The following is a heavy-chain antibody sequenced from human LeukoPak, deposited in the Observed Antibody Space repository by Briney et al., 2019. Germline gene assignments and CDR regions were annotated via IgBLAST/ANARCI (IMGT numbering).Heavy chain of an antibody. CDR3: AATSYYDSGGCFNY. J-gene: IGHJ4*02. V-gene: IGHV4-59*01. CDR2: VAYSGST. Sequence: SETLSLTCTVSGGSISSYYWSWIRQPPGKGLEWIGYVAYSGSTNYNPSLKSRVTISVDTSKNQFSLKLSSVTAADAAVYYCAATSYYDSGGCFNYWGQGTLVTVSS. D-gene: IGHD3-22*01. CDR1: GGSISSYY.